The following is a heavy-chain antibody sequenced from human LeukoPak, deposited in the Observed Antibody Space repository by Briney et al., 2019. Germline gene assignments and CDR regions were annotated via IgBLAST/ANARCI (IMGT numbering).Heavy chain of an antibody. V-gene: IGHV1-46*01. CDR3: ARDRDSSGYPGY. J-gene: IGHJ4*02. CDR2: INSSGCGT. CDR1: GYTLPSYY. D-gene: IGHD3-22*01. Sequence: ASVTVSCQASGYTLPSYYMHWVRPAPGQGREWIGIINSSGCGTDYPQKFQGRVNMTRDKSTSTVYMELISLRSEDTAMYYCARDRDSSGYPGYWGQGTLVTVSS.